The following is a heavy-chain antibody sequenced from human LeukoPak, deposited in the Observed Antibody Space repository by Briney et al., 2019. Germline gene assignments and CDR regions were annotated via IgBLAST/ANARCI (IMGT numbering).Heavy chain of an antibody. J-gene: IGHJ4*02. D-gene: IGHD1-26*01. CDR2: TSDRGDYT. CDR3: AKKAQYNGNYPLDY. Sequence: GGSLRLSCAASGFTVSSNYMSWVRQAPGKGLEWVSGTSDRGDYTYYADSVKGRFTIFRDNSKNALYLQMNSLRAEDTALYFCAKKAQYNGNYPLDYWGQGTLVTVSS. CDR1: GFTVSSNY. V-gene: IGHV3-23*01.